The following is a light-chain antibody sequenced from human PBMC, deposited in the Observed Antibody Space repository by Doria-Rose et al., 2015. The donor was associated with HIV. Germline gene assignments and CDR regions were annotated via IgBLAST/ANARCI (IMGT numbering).Light chain of an antibody. CDR1: QSFSSTY. CDR3: HQYGTSWT. V-gene: IGKV3-20*01. CDR2: DGS. Sequence: TQSPGTLSLSPGERATLSCRASQSFSSTYLAWYQQKPGQAPSLLIYDGSTRATGIPDRCSASGSGTDFTLTINRLEPEDVALYYCHQYGTSWTCGQGTKGEI. J-gene: IGKJ1*01.